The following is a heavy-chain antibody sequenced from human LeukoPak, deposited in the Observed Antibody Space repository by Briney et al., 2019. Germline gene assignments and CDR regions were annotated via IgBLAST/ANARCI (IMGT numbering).Heavy chain of an antibody. D-gene: IGHD2-2*01. CDR2: INPIFGTA. J-gene: IGHJ6*03. CDR3: ARGRVPAAMWAYYYYYMDV. Sequence: SVKVSCKASGYTFTGYYIHWVRQAPGQGLEWMGRINPIFGTANYAQKFQGRVTITADESTSTAYMELSSLRSEDTAVYYCARGRVPAAMWAYYYYYMDVWGKGTTVTVSS. V-gene: IGHV1-69*13. CDR1: GYTFTGYY.